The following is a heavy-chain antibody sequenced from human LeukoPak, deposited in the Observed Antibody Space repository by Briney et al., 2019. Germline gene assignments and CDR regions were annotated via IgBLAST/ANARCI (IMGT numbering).Heavy chain of an antibody. J-gene: IGHJ6*02. Sequence: GASVKVSCKASGGTFSSYAISWVRQAPGQGLEWMGGIIPIFGTANYAQKLQGRVTMTTDTSTSTAYMELRSLRSDDTAVYYCARDNYRSRYYYGMDVWGQGTTVTVSS. V-gene: IGHV1-69*05. CDR2: IIPIFGTA. CDR1: GGTFSSYA. D-gene: IGHD5-24*01. CDR3: ARDNYRSRYYYGMDV.